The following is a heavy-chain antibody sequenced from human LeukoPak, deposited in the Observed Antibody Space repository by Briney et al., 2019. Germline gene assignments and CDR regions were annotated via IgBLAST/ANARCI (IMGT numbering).Heavy chain of an antibody. Sequence: SQTLSLTCTVSGGSISSGGYYWSWIRQHPGKGLEWIGYIYYSGSTYYNPSLKSRVTISVDTSKNQFSLKLSSVTAADTAVYYCARVSSSWYYFDYWGQGTLVTVSS. V-gene: IGHV4-31*03. D-gene: IGHD6-13*01. J-gene: IGHJ4*02. CDR2: IYYSGST. CDR3: ARVSSSWYYFDY. CDR1: GGSISSGGYY.